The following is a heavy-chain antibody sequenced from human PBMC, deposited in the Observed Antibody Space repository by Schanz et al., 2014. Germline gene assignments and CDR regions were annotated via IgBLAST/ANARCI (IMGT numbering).Heavy chain of an antibody. CDR2: IKHDGSVK. CDR1: GLTFSDYW. V-gene: IGHV3-7*02. CDR3: LAPDYGMDV. J-gene: IGHJ6*02. Sequence: VQLVESGGGVVQPGKSLRLSCTASGLTFSDYWMSWVRQAPGKGPEWVANIKHDGSVKDYVDTVKGRCTISRDNAKNSLCRQMNSVRAEDTCVYYCLAPDYGMDVWGQGTTVTVSS.